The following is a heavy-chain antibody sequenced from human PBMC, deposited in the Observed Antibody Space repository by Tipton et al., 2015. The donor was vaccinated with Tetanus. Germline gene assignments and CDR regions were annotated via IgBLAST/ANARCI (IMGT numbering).Heavy chain of an antibody. V-gene: IGHV4-34*01. CDR1: GGSFSGYY. CDR2: INHSGST. J-gene: IGHJ6*02. Sequence: GLVKPSETLSLICGVYGGSFSGYYWSWIRQPPGKGLEWIGEINHSGSTNYNPSLKSRVTISVDTSKNQFSLKLSSVTAADTAVYYCATVGGSSSARGMDVWGQGTTVTVSS. CDR3: ATVGGSSSARGMDV. D-gene: IGHD2-15*01.